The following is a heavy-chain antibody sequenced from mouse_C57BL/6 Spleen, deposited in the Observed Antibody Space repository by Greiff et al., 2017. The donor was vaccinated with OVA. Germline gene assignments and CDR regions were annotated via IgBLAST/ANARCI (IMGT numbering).Heavy chain of an antibody. D-gene: IGHD1-1*01. CDR1: GFTFSNYW. V-gene: IGHV6-3*01. CDR3: TNFITTNWYFEV. CDR2: IRLKSDNYAT. J-gene: IGHJ1*03. Sequence: DVKLQESGGGLVQPGGSMKLSCVASGFTFSNYWMNWVRQSPEKGLEWVAQIRLKSDNYATHYAESVKGRFTISRDDSKSSVYLQMNNLRAEDTGIYYCTNFITTNWYFEVWGTGTTVTVSS.